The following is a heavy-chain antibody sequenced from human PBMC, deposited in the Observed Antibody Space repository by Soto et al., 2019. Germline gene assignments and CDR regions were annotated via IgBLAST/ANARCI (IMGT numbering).Heavy chain of an antibody. Sequence: SVKVSCKASGGTFSSYRFNWVRQARGQGLEWLGGIVPIYRTADYAQKFQGRVTITADESTRTVYMGLSSLKSQDTALYYCARDSGAKLSSSWGQGTLVTVSS. CDR2: IVPIYRTA. J-gene: IGHJ4*02. CDR1: GGTFSSYR. D-gene: IGHD6-13*01. CDR3: ARDSGAKLSSS. V-gene: IGHV1-69*01.